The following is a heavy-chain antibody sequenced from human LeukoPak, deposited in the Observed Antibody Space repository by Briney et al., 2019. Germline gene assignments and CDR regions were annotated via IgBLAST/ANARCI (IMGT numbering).Heavy chain of an antibody. CDR3: ARSYGGYEVTPLDY. J-gene: IGHJ4*02. CDR2: IYYSGST. V-gene: IGHV4-30-4*01. CDR1: GGSISSGDYY. D-gene: IGHD4-17*01. Sequence: PSETLSLTCTVSGGSISSGDYYWSWIRQPPGKGLEWIGYIYYSGSTYYNPSLKSRVTISVDTSKNQFSLKLSSVTAADTAVYYCARSYGGYEVTPLDYWGQGTLVTVSS.